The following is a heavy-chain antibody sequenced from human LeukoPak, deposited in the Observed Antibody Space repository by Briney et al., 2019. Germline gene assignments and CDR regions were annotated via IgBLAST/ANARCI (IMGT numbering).Heavy chain of an antibody. CDR1: GFTFSDSW. CDR2: MNQDGSEK. V-gene: IGHV3-7*01. J-gene: IGHJ6*02. CDR3: ATYTHWVAGDV. D-gene: IGHD3-16*01. Sequence: TGGSLRLFCAASGFTFSDSWVSWVRQAPGRGLEWVANMNQDGSEKDYVDSVKGRFTLSRDNARNSLYLKMGSLRAEDTAVYYCATYTHWVAGDVWGQGTTVTVSS.